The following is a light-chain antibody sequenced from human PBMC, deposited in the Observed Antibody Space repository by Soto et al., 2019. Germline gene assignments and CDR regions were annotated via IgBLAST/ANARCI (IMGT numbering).Light chain of an antibody. CDR1: QTVNSY. CDR2: DVS. Sequence: EIVLTQSPATLSLSPGERVTLSCRASQTVNSYLSWYQQKPGQAPRLLIYDVSNRAPGIPVRFSGSGSGADFTLTISSLEPEDFAVYYCHQRSNWPLTFGGGTKVEIK. CDR3: HQRSNWPLT. V-gene: IGKV3-11*01. J-gene: IGKJ4*01.